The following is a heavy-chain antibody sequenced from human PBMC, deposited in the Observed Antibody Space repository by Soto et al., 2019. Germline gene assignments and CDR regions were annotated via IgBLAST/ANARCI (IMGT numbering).Heavy chain of an antibody. CDR3: AREYYYSIDY. D-gene: IGHD3-10*01. Sequence: EVQLVESGGGLVQPGGSLRLSCATSGFSLRTTWMHWVRQAPGKGLALVARITRGDSNTDXXXSVKCRFTISRDSAKXXLXXXXXXXTXDDTAVYYCAREYYYSIDYWGRGTLVTVSS. CDR1: GFSLRTTW. V-gene: IGHV3-74*01. J-gene: IGHJ4*02. CDR2: ITRGDSNT.